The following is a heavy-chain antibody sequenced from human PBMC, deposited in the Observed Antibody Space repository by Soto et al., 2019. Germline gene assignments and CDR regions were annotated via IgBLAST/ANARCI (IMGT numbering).Heavy chain of an antibody. CDR1: GFTFSSYA. J-gene: IGHJ4*02. D-gene: IGHD4-17*01. Sequence: GGSLRLSCSASGFTFSSYAMSWVRQAPGKGLEWVSAISGSGGSTYYADSVKGRFTISRDNANNSLYLQMNSLRAEDTAVYYCARLDYGDNYFAFWGQGTLVTVSS. CDR2: ISGSGGST. V-gene: IGHV3-23*01. CDR3: ARLDYGDNYFAF.